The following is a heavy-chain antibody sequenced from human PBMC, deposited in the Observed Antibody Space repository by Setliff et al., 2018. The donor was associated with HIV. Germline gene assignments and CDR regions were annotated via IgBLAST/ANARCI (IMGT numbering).Heavy chain of an antibody. J-gene: IGHJ4*02. D-gene: IGHD3-10*01. Sequence: PGESLKISCKGSGYSFTTYWIGWVRQMPGKGLEWMGIIYPYDSDTRYSPSFEGQITISADKSISTAYLQWTSLEASDTAVYFCARQDGRAQYYFDSWGQGTLVTVSS. CDR2: IYPYDSDT. CDR1: GYSFTTYW. V-gene: IGHV5-51*01. CDR3: ARQDGRAQYYFDS.